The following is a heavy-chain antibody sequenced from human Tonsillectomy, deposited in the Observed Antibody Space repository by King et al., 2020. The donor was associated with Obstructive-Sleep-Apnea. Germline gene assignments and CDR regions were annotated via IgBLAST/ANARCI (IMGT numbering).Heavy chain of an antibody. V-gene: IGHV4-61*01. D-gene: IGHD3-3*01. CDR2: IYYSGST. Sequence: QLQESGPGLVKPSETLSLTCTVSGGSVSSGSYYWSWIRQPPGKGLEWIGYIYYSGSTNYNPSLKSRVTISVDTSKNQCSLKLSSVTAADTAVYYCARAPKRITIFGVVTTPFDYWGQGTLVTVSS. J-gene: IGHJ4*02. CDR3: ARAPKRITIFGVVTTPFDY. CDR1: GGSVSSGSYY.